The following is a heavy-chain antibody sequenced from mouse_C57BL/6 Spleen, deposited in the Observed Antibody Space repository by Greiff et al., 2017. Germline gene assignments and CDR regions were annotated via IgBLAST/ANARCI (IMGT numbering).Heavy chain of an antibody. Sequence: EVQLVESGGGLVKPGGSLKLSCAASGFTFSSYAMSWVRQTPEKRLEWVATISDGGSYTYYPDNVKGRFTISRDNAKNNLYLQMSHLKSEDTAMYYCARDRGLLRGDYFDYWGQGTTLTVSS. J-gene: IGHJ2*01. D-gene: IGHD1-1*01. CDR1: GFTFSSYA. CDR2: ISDGGSYT. CDR3: ARDRGLLRGDYFDY. V-gene: IGHV5-4*01.